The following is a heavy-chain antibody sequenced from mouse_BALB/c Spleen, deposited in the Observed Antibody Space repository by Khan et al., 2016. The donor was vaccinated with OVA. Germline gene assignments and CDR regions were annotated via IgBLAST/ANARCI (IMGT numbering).Heavy chain of an antibody. CDR1: AFNIKDYF. CDR3: NAAKLSLWFAS. Sequence: VQLQQSGAELVRSGASVKLSCTASAFNIKDYFIHWMKQRPKQGLEWIGWIDPEDGDTECAPKFQGKATMTADASSNTAYLHLSSLTSQDTAVHYCNAAKLSLWFASWGQGTLVTVSA. CDR2: IDPEDGDT. V-gene: IGHV14-4*02. J-gene: IGHJ3*01. D-gene: IGHD1-3*01.